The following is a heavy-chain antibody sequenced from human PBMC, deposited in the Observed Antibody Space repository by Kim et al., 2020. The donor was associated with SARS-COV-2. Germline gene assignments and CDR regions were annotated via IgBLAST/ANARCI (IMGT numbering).Heavy chain of an antibody. D-gene: IGHD4-17*01. CDR1: GFIFSNYA. CDR3: ARGLGDGDANVYFEY. V-gene: IGHV3-23*01. CDR2: ISGRGRST. J-gene: IGHJ4*02. Sequence: GGSLRLSCEASGFIFSNYAMGWVRQAPGKGLEWVSVISGRGRSTYYADSVKGRFTISRDNSKNTLYLQMNSLRAEDTAVYFCARGLGDGDANVYFEYWGQGTLVTVSS.